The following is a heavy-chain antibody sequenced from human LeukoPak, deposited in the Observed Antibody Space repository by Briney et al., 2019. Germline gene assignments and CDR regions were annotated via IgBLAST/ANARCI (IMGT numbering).Heavy chain of an antibody. CDR3: AKGPLRGTAAAIDY. D-gene: IGHD2-2*01. J-gene: IGHJ4*02. V-gene: IGHV3-30*18. CDR2: ISYDGRNK. CDR1: GFTFNNYG. Sequence: GGSLRLSCAASGFTFNNYGMHWVRQAPGKGLEWVAVISYDGRNKHYPDSVKGRFTISRDISTDTLWLQMDSLRTEDTAVYYYAKGPLRGTAAAIDYWGQGTLVTVSS.